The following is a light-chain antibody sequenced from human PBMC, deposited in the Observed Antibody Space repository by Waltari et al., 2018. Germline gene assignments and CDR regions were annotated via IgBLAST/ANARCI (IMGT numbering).Light chain of an antibody. CDR3: QQYGSSIMYT. J-gene: IGKJ2*01. CDR1: QSLTKKY. Sequence: IVLTQSPGTLSLAPGERAALSCRASQSLTKKYLAWYQQKPGQAPRLLMYGASSRAAGIPDRFSGSGSGTDFTLTISRLEPEDFGVYYCQQYGSSIMYTFGQGTKLEIK. V-gene: IGKV3-20*01. CDR2: GAS.